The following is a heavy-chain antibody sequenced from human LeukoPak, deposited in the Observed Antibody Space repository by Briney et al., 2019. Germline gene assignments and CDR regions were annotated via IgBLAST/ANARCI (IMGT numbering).Heavy chain of an antibody. V-gene: IGHV4-38-2*01. CDR1: NYSISSDYY. CDR3: ATHGLGIVTAANFDY. CDR2: IFHRGTA. Sequence: SETLSLTCSVFNYSISSDYYWGWIRQPPGKGLEWIASIFHRGTAHYNSSPSLRNRVTISMDTSTNQFSLKLTSVTASDTALYYCATHGLGIVTAANFDYWGQGTLVTVSS. D-gene: IGHD2/OR15-2a*01. J-gene: IGHJ4*02.